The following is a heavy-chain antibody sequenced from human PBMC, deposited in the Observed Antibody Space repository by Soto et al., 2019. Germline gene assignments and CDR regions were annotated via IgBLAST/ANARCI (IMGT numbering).Heavy chain of an antibody. J-gene: IGHJ6*02. CDR2: TNPSCGST. CDR3: ARVGQSFFGVVIMDYYYGMDV. CDR1: VYTFTSYY. D-gene: IGHD3-3*02. Sequence: GASVKFSCKASVYTFTSYYMHWVRQAPGQGLGWMGITNPSCGSTSYAQKFQGRVTMTRDTSTSTVYMELSSLRSEDTAVYYCARVGQSFFGVVIMDYYYGMDVWGQGTTV. V-gene: IGHV1-46*01.